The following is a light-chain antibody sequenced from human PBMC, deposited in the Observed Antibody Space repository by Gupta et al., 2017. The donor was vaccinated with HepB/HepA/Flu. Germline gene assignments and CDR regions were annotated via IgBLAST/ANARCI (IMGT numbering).Light chain of an antibody. CDR1: QSVSSY. J-gene: IGKJ5*01. CDR3: QQRSNWPPDT. Sequence: EIVLTQSPATLSLSPGERATLSCRASQSVSSYLAWYQQKPGQAPRLLIYDASNRATGIPARFSGSGSGKDFTLTISSREQEDFAVYYCQQRSNWPPDTFGQGTRLEIK. V-gene: IGKV3-11*01. CDR2: DAS.